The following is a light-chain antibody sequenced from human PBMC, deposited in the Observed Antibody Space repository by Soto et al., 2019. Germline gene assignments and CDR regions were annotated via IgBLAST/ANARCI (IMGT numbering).Light chain of an antibody. Sequence: EIVLTQSRATLSLSPGERATLSCRASQSVSSYLAWYQQKPGQAPRLLIYDASNRATGIPARFSGSGSGTDFTLTISRLEPEDFAVYYCQQRSNWPRTFGGGTKVEIK. CDR1: QSVSSY. CDR3: QQRSNWPRT. CDR2: DAS. J-gene: IGKJ4*01. V-gene: IGKV3-11*01.